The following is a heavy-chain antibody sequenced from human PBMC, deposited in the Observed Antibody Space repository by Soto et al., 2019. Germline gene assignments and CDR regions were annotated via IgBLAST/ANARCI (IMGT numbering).Heavy chain of an antibody. V-gene: IGHV1-69*06. CDR2: IVPVFGSP. D-gene: IGHD2-8*02. CDR1: GGTLTTQG. CDR3: ARDPTRGDVTLNWFGP. Sequence: SVKVSCKASGGTLTTQGIIWVRQATGQGLEWMGGIVPVFGSPKYAQKFQGRLTITADRPTNSVYMDLSSLTSEDKATYYCARDPTRGDVTLNWFGPWGQGNLVTVSS. J-gene: IGHJ5*02.